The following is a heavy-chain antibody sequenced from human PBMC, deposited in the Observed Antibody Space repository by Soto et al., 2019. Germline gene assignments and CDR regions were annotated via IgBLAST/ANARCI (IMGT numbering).Heavy chain of an antibody. Sequence: VGSLRLSCAASGFTFSSYSMNWVRQAPGKGLGWVSYISSSSSTIYYADSVKGRFTISRDNAKNSLYLQMNSLRAEDTAVYYCARLPSNDALDIWGQGTMVTVSS. D-gene: IGHD6-25*01. CDR1: GFTFSSYS. CDR2: ISSSSSTI. J-gene: IGHJ3*02. V-gene: IGHV3-48*01. CDR3: ARLPSNDALDI.